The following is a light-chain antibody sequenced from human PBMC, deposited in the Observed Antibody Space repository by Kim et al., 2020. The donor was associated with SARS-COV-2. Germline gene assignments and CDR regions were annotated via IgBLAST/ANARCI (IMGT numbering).Light chain of an antibody. V-gene: IGKV1-5*01. CDR1: QSSGGW. CDR3: QHHSTYSIT. Sequence: ASGGDRVAITCRASQSSGGWLAWYQQKPGKAPKLLSYDASSVESGVPSRFSGSGSGTEFTLTISSLQPDDSATYYCQHHSTYSITFGQGTRLEI. CDR2: DAS. J-gene: IGKJ5*01.